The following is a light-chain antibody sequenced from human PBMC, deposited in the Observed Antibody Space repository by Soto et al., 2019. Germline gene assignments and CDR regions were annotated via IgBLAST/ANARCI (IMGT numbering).Light chain of an antibody. J-gene: IGKJ5*01. V-gene: IGKV3-11*01. CDR1: QSVSSY. Sequence: IVLTQSPATLSLSPGERATLSCRASQSVSSYLAWYQQKPGQAPRLLIYDASNRATGIPARFSGSGSGTDFTLTISSLEPEDFAVYYCQQRSTFGQGTRLEI. CDR3: QQRST. CDR2: DAS.